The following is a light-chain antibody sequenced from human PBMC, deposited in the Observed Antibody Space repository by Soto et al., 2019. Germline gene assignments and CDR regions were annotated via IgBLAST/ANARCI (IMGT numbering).Light chain of an antibody. V-gene: IGKV1-9*01. Sequence: DIQLTQSPSFLSASVGDRVTITCRASQGISSYLAWYQQKPGKAPKLLIYAASTLQSGVPSRFSGSGSGTEFTLTISSLQPEDFATYYCQQLNSYRFTFGPGTTVDIK. CDR2: AAS. CDR1: QGISSY. J-gene: IGKJ3*01. CDR3: QQLNSYRFT.